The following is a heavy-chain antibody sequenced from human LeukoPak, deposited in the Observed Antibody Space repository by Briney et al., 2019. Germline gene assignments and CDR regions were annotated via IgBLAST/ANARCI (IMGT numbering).Heavy chain of an antibody. CDR2: INPNSGGT. J-gene: IGHJ6*03. CDR3: ARDRGSYSYYYYYMDV. CDR1: GYTFTGYY. V-gene: IGHV1-2*02. Sequence: ASVKVSCKASGYTFTGYYMHWVRQAPGQGLEWMGWINPNSGGTNYAQKFQGRVTMTRDTSISTAYMELSRPRSDDTAVYYCARDRGSYSYYYYYMDVWGKGTTVTVSS. D-gene: IGHD1-26*01.